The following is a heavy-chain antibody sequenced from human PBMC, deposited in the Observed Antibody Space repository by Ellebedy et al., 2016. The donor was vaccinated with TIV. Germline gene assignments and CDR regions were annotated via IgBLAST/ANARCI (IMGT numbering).Heavy chain of an antibody. D-gene: IGHD6-19*01. J-gene: IGHJ3*02. CDR2: IYYSGST. CDR3: ARIPMTGTGAFDI. CDR1: GGSISSGGYY. V-gene: IGHV4-31*03. Sequence: LRLXCTVSGGSISSGGYYWRWIRQHPGKGLEWIGYIYYSGSTYYNPSLKSRVTISVDTSKSQFSLKLSSVTAADTAVYFCARIPMTGTGAFDIWGQGTMVTVSS.